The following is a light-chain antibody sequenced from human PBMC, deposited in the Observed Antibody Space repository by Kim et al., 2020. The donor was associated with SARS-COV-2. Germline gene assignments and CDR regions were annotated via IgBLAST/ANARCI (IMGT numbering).Light chain of an antibody. J-gene: IGKJ5*01. CDR1: RSVTNRY. CDR2: GAS. CDR3: QQYGDSMLT. V-gene: IGKV3-20*01. Sequence: SPGERATLSCRASRSVTNRYLAWYQLRTGQAPRILIFGASSRFTGIPDRFAGSGSGTDFSLPTSRLEPEDFAVYYCQQYGDSMLTFGQGTRLEIK.